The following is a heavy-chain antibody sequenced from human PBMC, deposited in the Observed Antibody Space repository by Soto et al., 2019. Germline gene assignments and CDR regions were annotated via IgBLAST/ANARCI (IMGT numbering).Heavy chain of an antibody. CDR2: TLYDGSKK. CDR1: GFTFSSYG. J-gene: IGHJ6*02. D-gene: IGHD2-21*02. Sequence: GGSLRLSCAASGFTFSSYGMHWVRQAPGKGLEWVAVTLYDGSKKYYADSVKGRFTISRDNSKNKLYLQMSSLRAEETALYYCVKDGRSDWPYFDDMDVWGQGPTVTVS. CDR3: VKDGRSDWPYFDDMDV. V-gene: IGHV3-30*18.